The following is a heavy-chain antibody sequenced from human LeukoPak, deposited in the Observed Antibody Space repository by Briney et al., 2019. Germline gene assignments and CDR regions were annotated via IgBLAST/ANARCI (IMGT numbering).Heavy chain of an antibody. CDR3: ARDKSSSSWYE. D-gene: IGHD6-13*01. CDR1: GYTLSNHA. V-gene: IGHV1-18*04. CDR2: ISADNGNT. Sequence: ASVKVSCKGSGYTLSNHAFSWVRQAPGQGLEWMGWISADNGNTNHAQKFQGRVTITADESTSTAYMELSSLRSEDTAVYYCARDKSSSSWYEWGQGTLVTVSS. J-gene: IGHJ4*02.